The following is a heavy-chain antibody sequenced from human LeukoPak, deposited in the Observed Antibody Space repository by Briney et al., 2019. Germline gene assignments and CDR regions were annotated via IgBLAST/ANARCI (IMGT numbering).Heavy chain of an antibody. Sequence: SGTLSLTCAVSGGSISSSNWWGWVRQPPGKGLEWIGEIYHSGSTNYNPSLKSRVTISVDKSKNQFSLKLSSVTAADTAVYYCARVTTMVRGVIINWFDPWGQGTLVTVSS. CDR3: ARVTTMVRGVIINWFDP. CDR1: GGSISSSNW. CDR2: IYHSGST. V-gene: IGHV4-4*02. D-gene: IGHD3-10*01. J-gene: IGHJ5*02.